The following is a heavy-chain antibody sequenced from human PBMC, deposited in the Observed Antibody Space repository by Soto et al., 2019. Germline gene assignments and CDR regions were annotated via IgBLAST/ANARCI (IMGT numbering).Heavy chain of an antibody. Sequence: LSLTCAVSGYSISSDDYYWGWIRQAPGRGLEWIGYIHSSGSIYYNPSLKSRATVSIDTAGNQFSLKVSSVTVADTAVYYCARDLDGLHDDTSGPFPRPGWGQGTLVTVSS. V-gene: IGHV4-30-4*01. CDR3: ARDLDGLHDDTSGPFPRPG. CDR2: IHSSGSI. CDR1: GYSISSDDYY. J-gene: IGHJ1*01. D-gene: IGHD3-22*01.